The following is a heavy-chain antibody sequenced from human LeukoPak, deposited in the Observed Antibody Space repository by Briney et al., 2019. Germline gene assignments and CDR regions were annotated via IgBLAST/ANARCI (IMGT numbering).Heavy chain of an antibody. D-gene: IGHD5-18*01. CDR3: ARDRGYSYSGNRFDY. CDR1: GFTFSSYG. V-gene: IGHV3-33*01. J-gene: IGHJ4*02. Sequence: GRSLRLSCAASGFTFSSYGMHWVRQAPGKGLEWVAVIWYDGSNKYYADSVKGRFTISRDNSKNTLYLQMNSLRAEDTAVYYCARDRGYSYSGNRFDYWGQGTLVTVSS. CDR2: IWYDGSNK.